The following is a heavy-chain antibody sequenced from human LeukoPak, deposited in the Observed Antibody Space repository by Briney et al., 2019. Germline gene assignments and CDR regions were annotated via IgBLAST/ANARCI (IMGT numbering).Heavy chain of an antibody. CDR3: ARAMIVPIWFDY. V-gene: IGHV4-30-4*01. D-gene: IGHD3-22*01. J-gene: IGHJ4*02. CDR2: IYYSGST. CDR1: GGSISSGDYY. Sequence: SSQTLSLTCTVSGGSISSGDYYWRWIRQPPGRGLEWIGYIYYSGSTYYNPSLKSRVTISVDTSKNQFSLKLSSVTAADTAVYYCARAMIVPIWFDYWGQGTLVTVSS.